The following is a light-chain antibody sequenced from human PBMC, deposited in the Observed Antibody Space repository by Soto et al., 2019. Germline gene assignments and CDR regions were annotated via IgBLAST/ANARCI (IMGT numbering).Light chain of an antibody. V-gene: IGKV3D-15*01. J-gene: IGKJ2*01. CDR1: QSVSSN. Sequence: EIVMTQSPATLSVSPGERATLSCRASQSVSSNLAWYQQNRGQAPRLLIYGASTRATGIPARFSGSGSGTEFTLTISSLRSEDFAVYYCQQYNNWPPYTFGQGTKLEIK. CDR2: GAS. CDR3: QQYNNWPPYT.